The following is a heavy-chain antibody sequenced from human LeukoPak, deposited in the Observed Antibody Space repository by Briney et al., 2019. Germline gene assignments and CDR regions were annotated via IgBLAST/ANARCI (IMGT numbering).Heavy chain of an antibody. CDR2: IKGKVKTYET. CDR1: GFTFSDST. CDR3: TRQFHSSGWYFTFAS. D-gene: IGHD6-19*01. J-gene: IGHJ4*02. Sequence: GGSLRLSCAASGFTFSDSTMHWVRQASGKGLEWIGHIKGKVKTYETAYAASVKGRFTISRDDSKNTLYLQMNGLKTDDTAVYYCTRQFHSSGWYFTFASWGQGTLVSVSS. V-gene: IGHV3-73*01.